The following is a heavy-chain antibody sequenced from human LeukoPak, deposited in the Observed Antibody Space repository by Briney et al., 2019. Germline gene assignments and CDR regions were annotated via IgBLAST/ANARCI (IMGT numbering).Heavy chain of an antibody. J-gene: IGHJ6*04. D-gene: IGHD6-19*01. V-gene: IGHV1-69*13. CDR2: IIPICGTA. Sequence: SVKVSCKASGGTFSSYAISWVRQAPGQGLEWMGWIIPICGTANYAQKFQGRVTITADESTSTAYMELSRLRSEDTAVSYCERDQGAPLGSGWRDHYHHAMDVWGKGTTVTVSS. CDR3: ERDQGAPLGSGWRDHYHHAMDV. CDR1: GGTFSSYA.